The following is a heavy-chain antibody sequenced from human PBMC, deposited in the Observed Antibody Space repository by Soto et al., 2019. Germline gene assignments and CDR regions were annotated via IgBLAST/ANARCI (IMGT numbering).Heavy chain of an antibody. CDR2: IWNDGNGY. V-gene: IGHV3-33*01. CDR3: ARRQISPPTRGAASARGGMDV. D-gene: IGHD6-13*01. Sequence: QVQLVESGGGVVQPGRSLRLACAASGFTFNNYGMHWVRQDPGKGLEWVAVIWNDGNGYYYANSVKGRFTISRDNSKNTVYLQMSSLRVEDTAVYFCARRQISPPTRGAASARGGMDVWGQGTTVTFSS. CDR1: GFTFNNYG. J-gene: IGHJ6*02.